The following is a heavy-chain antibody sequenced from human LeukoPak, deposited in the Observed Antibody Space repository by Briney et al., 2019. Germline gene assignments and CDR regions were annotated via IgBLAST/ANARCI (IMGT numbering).Heavy chain of an antibody. CDR3: ARELGPRDILYYFDF. CDR1: GFTFNNYA. Sequence: PGGSLRLSCAASGFTFNNYAMTWVRQAPGKGLEWVSAITVGGGTTYYADSVRGRFTISRDNSKNTLYLQMNSLRAEDTAVYYCARELGPRDILYYFDFWGQGTLVTVSS. D-gene: IGHD5/OR15-5a*01. V-gene: IGHV3-23*01. J-gene: IGHJ4*02. CDR2: ITVGGGTT.